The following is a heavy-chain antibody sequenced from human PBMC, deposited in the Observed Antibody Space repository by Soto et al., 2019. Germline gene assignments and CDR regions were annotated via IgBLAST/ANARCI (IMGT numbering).Heavy chain of an antibody. J-gene: IGHJ6*02. CDR2: ISYDGSNK. V-gene: IGHV3-30-3*01. CDR3: ASTMDV. Sequence: QVQLVESGGGMVQPGRSLRLSCAASGFTFSSYAMHWVRQAPGKGLEWVAVISYDGSNKYYADSVKGRFTISRDNSKNTLYLQMNSLRAEDTAVYYCASTMDVWGQGTTVTVSS. CDR1: GFTFSSYA.